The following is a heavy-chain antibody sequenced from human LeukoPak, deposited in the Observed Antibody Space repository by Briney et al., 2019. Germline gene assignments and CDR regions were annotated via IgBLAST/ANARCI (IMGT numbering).Heavy chain of an antibody. V-gene: IGHV3-74*01. Sequence: PGGSLRLSCAASGFTFSSYWMHWVRQAPGKGLVWVSRINTDGSTTNYADSVKGRFTISRDNAKNTLYLQMNSLRGEDTAGYYCARDRQYGMDAWGQGTTVTVSS. CDR2: INTDGSTT. CDR3: ARDRQYGMDA. CDR1: GFTFSSYW. J-gene: IGHJ6*02.